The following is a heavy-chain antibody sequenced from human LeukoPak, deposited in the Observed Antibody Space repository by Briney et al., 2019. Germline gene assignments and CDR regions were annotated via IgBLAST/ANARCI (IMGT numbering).Heavy chain of an antibody. Sequence: SVKVSCKASGGTFSSYAISWVRQAPGQGLEWMGGIIPIFGTANYAQKFQGRVTITADESTSTAYMELSSLRSEDTAVYYCARGRAAAGTPYYFDYWGQGTLVTVPS. V-gene: IGHV1-69*01. CDR2: IIPIFGTA. CDR1: GGTFSSYA. J-gene: IGHJ4*02. CDR3: ARGRAAAGTPYYFDY. D-gene: IGHD6-13*01.